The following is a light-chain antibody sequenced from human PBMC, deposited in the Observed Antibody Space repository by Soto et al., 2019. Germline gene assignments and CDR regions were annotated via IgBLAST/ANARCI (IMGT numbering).Light chain of an antibody. CDR2: AAS. V-gene: IGKV1-39*01. J-gene: IGKJ5*01. CDR3: QQAYSFPIT. CDR1: QGLTTH. Sequence: DIHMTPSPSSLSGSVGDIVTLTCRASQGLTTHIHWFQQTAGKAPNLLISAASSLQSGVPSRFSGSGSGTEFTLTISSLQPEDFATYYCQQAYSFPITFGQGTRLEI.